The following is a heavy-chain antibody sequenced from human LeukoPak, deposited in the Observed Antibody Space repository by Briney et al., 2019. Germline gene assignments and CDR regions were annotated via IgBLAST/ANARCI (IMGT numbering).Heavy chain of an antibody. D-gene: IGHD3-9*01. Sequence: PGGSLRLSCAASGFTFSSYWMSWVRQAPGKGLEWVANIKRDGSEKYYVDSVKGRFTISRDNAKNSLYLQMNSLRAEDTAVYYCARGPTDILTGYPWGYWGQGTLVTVSS. V-gene: IGHV3-7*04. J-gene: IGHJ4*02. CDR2: IKRDGSEK. CDR1: GFTFSSYW. CDR3: ARGPTDILTGYPWGY.